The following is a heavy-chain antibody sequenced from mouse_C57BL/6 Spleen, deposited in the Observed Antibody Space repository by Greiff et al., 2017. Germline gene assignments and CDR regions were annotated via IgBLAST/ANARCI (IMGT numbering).Heavy chain of an antibody. CDR3: ARREYYYGSGYWYFDV. CDR2: INPNNGGT. V-gene: IGHV1-18*01. J-gene: IGHJ1*03. CDR1: GYTFTDYN. Sequence: EVMLVESGPELVKPGASVKIPCKASGYTFTDYNMDWVKQSHGKSLEWIGDINPNNGGTIYNQKFKGKATLTVDKSSSTAYMELRSLTSEDTAVYYCARREYYYGSGYWYFDVWGTGTTVTVSS. D-gene: IGHD1-1*01.